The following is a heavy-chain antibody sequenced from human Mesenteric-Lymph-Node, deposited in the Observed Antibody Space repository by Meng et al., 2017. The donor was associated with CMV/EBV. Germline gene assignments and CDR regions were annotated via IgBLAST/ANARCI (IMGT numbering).Heavy chain of an antibody. V-gene: IGHV4-61*01. J-gene: IGHJ6*01. Sequence: SETLSLTCTVSGGSVSSDSHYCSWIRQPPGKGLEWIGYIYHSGYTTYNPSLTSRVTISVDKSKNRYSLNLSSVTAADTAVYYCARDRGFYGGDVWGQGTTVTVSS. CDR1: GGSVSSDSHY. CDR2: IYHSGYT. CDR3: ARDRGFYGGDV.